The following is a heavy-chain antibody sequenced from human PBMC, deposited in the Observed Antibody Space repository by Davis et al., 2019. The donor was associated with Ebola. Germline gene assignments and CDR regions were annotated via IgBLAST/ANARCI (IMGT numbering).Heavy chain of an antibody. J-gene: IGHJ3*02. CDR2: ISYTGTT. D-gene: IGHD4-17*01. Sequence: PGGSLRLSCAVSGFTFSSHAMSWIRQPPGKGLEWIGYISYTGTTNYNPSLRGRVTISVDTSKKQFSLKLSSVTAADTAVYYCASPYSGDYAFDIWGPGTMVTVPS. CDR1: GFTFSSHA. V-gene: IGHV4-59*11. CDR3: ASPYSGDYAFDI.